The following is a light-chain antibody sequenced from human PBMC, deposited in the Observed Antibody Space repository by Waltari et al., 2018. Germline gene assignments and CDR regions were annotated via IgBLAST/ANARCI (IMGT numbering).Light chain of an antibody. CDR3: METIETLPT. V-gene: IGKV2-28*01. J-gene: IGKJ4*01. CDR1: QSLLQSNGYNY. Sequence: DIVMTQSPLSLPVTPGEPASISCRSSQSLLQSNGYNYVDWYLQKPGQSPQLLIYLGSNRASGVPDRCSGSGSETDFKLKISRVEAEDVGVYYCMETIETLPTFGGGTKVEIK. CDR2: LGS.